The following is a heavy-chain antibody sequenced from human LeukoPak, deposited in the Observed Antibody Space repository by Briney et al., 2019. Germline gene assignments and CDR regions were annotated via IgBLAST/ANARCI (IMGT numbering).Heavy chain of an antibody. CDR2: VSPYNGNT. CDR1: GYSFTSYG. J-gene: IGHJ5*02. V-gene: IGHV1-18*01. D-gene: IGHD6-6*01. Sequence: ASVKVSCKASGYSFTSYGIIWVRQAPGQGLEWMGWVSPYNGNTNYAQKFQGRVTMTTDTSTSTAYMELRSLRSDDTAVYYCARDLLAPRPGWFAPWGQGTLVTVSS. CDR3: ARDLLAPRPGWFAP.